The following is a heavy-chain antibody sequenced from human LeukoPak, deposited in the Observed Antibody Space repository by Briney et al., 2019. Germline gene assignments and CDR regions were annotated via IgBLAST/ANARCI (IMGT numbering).Heavy chain of an antibody. J-gene: IGHJ5*02. Sequence: SETLSLTCTVSGVSISSSSYYWGWLRQPPGKGREWIGSIYYSGSTYYNPSLKSRVTISVDTSKNQFSLKLSSVTAADTAVYYCARQGGAAAGYNWFDPWGQGALVTVSS. CDR3: ARQGGAAAGYNWFDP. CDR1: GVSISSSSYY. D-gene: IGHD6-13*01. CDR2: IYYSGST. V-gene: IGHV4-39*01.